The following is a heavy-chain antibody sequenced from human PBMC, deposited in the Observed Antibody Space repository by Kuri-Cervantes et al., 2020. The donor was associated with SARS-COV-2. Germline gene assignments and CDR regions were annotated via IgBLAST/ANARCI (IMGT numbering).Heavy chain of an antibody. V-gene: IGHV1-8*01. CDR2: MNPNSGNT. D-gene: IGHD3-22*01. J-gene: IGHJ4*02. CDR3: ARGRGSSGYYPDY. Sequence: ASVKVSCKASGGTFSSDAINWVRQATGQGLEWMGWMNPNSGNTGYAQKFQGRVTMTRNTSISTAYMELSSLRSEDTAVYYCARGRGSSGYYPDYWGQGTLVTVSS. CDR1: GGTFSSDA.